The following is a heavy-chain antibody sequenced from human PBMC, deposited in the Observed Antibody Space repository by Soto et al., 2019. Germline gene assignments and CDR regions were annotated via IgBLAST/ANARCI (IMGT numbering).Heavy chain of an antibody. D-gene: IGHD3-22*01. CDR2: INPNSGGT. CDR3: ARAPPYYYYDSSGYWFDP. CDR1: GYTFTGDY. V-gene: IGHV1-2*02. J-gene: IGHJ5*02. Sequence: GASVTVSCKASGYTFTGDYMHWVRQAPGQGLEWMGWINPNSGGTNYAQKFQGRVTMTRDTSISTAYMELSRLRSDDTAVYYCARAPPYYYYDSSGYWFDPWGQGTLVTVS.